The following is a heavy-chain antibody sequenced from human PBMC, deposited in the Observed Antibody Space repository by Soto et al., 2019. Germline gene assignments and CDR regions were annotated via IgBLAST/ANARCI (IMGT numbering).Heavy chain of an antibody. Sequence: SLIPPCLSSRLTFSSHGMSWVPQAPGKGLEWVSVISGSGGSPHHADSVKGRFTISRDNSKKTLYLQMNSLRAEDTAVYYCPKAIVPDYSHGMYVWGQGTTVTVSS. CDR2: ISGSGGSP. D-gene: IGHD2-8*01. V-gene: IGHV3-23*01. J-gene: IGHJ6*02. CDR3: PKAIVPDYSHGMYV. CDR1: RLTFSSHG.